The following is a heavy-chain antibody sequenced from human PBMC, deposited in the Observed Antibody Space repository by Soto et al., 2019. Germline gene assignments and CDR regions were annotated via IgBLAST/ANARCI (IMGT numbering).Heavy chain of an antibody. V-gene: IGHV4-34*02. Sequence: QVQLQQWGAGLLKPSETLSLTCAIYGGSFSGYYWSWIRQPPGKGLELIGEINHSGSTNYNPSLKSRVAMSVDTSKNQFSLKLSSVTAADMAVYYCAAAVARGWFDPWGQGTLVTVSS. CDR3: AAAVARGWFDP. CDR2: INHSGST. J-gene: IGHJ5*02. CDR1: GGSFSGYY. D-gene: IGHD6-19*01.